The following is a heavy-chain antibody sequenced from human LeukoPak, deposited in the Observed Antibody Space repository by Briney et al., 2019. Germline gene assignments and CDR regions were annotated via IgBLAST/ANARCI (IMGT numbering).Heavy chain of an antibody. V-gene: IGHV3-33*08. D-gene: IGHD3-3*02. CDR1: GFTFSTYW. J-gene: IGHJ4*02. CDR3: ARDGIQSIDY. CDR2: IWGDGSNQ. Sequence: GGSLRLPCSASGFTFSTYWMSWVRQAPGKGLEWVAFIWGDGSNQYYADSVRGRFTISRDNSKNSLYLEMNSLRAEDTAVYYCARDGIQSIDYWGQGTLVTVSS.